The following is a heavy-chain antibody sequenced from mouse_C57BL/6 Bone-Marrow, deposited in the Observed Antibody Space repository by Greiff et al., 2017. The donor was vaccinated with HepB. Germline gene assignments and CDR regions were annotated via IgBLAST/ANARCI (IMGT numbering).Heavy chain of an antibody. V-gene: IGHV10-3*01. Sequence: EVKLVESGGGLVQPKGSLKLSCAASGFTFNTYAMHWVRQAPGKGLEWVARLRSKSSNYATYYADSVKDRFTISRDDSQSMLYLQMNNLKTEDTAMYYCVRGGGYDGRKNAMDYWGQGTSVTVSS. CDR3: VRGGGYDGRKNAMDY. J-gene: IGHJ4*01. CDR2: LRSKSSNYAT. CDR1: GFTFNTYA. D-gene: IGHD2-2*01.